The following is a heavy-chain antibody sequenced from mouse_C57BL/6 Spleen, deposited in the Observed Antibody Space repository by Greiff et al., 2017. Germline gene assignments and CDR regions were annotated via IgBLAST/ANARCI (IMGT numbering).Heavy chain of an antibody. CDR3: ARHSGFSAMDY. J-gene: IGHJ4*01. D-gene: IGHD1-3*01. CDR2: IDPSDSYT. V-gene: IGHV1-69*01. Sequence: VQLQQPGAELVMPGASVKLSCKASGYTFTSYWMHWVKQRPGQGLEWIGEIDPSDSYTNYNQKFKGKSTLTVDKSSSTAYMQLSSLTSEDSAVYYCARHSGFSAMDYWGQGTSVTVSS. CDR1: GYTFTSYW.